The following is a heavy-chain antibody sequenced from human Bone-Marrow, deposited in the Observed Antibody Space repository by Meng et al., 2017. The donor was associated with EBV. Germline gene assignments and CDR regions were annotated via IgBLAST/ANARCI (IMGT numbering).Heavy chain of an antibody. CDR1: GYTFTGYY. J-gene: IGHJ4*02. Sequence: QVQLVQSGSEVKKPGAPPKFSCKASGYTFTGYYIHWVRQAPGQGLEWVGWINPNSGGTNYAEKFQGRVTMTRDTSITTAFMELSSLKSDDTAVYYCAMGLATDFDYWGQGTLVTVSS. D-gene: IGHD5-12*01. CDR3: AMGLATDFDY. V-gene: IGHV1-2*02. CDR2: INPNSGGT.